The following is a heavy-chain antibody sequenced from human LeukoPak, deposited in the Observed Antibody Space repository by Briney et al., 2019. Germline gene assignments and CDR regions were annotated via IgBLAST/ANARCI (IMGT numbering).Heavy chain of an antibody. CDR1: GLTFRSYW. V-gene: IGHV3-7*03. CDR3: ARMRGYCSGGSCFPADY. CDR2: IRPEERER. D-gene: IGHD2-15*01. Sequence: GGSLTLSCPASGLTFRSYWITWVRRAPGKGRGGVANIRPEERERYYVDSGRGRFTVSRAHPKNLLYLQMNSLRAEDTALYYCARMRGYCSGGSCFPADYWGQETLVTVSS. J-gene: IGHJ4*02.